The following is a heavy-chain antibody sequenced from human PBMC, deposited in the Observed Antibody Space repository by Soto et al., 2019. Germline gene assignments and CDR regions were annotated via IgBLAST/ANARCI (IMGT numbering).Heavy chain of an antibody. CDR2: ISYSGST. CDR3: ARRATTTWYGGDFDY. V-gene: IGHV4-39*01. J-gene: IGHJ4*02. D-gene: IGHD3-10*01. CDR1: GGSISNSDYY. Sequence: SETLSLTCTVSGGSISNSDYYWGLIRQPPGKGLEWIGSISYSGSTYYNPSLKSRVTISVDTSKNQFSLKLSSVTAADTAVYYCARRATTTWYGGDFDYWGQGTLVTVSS.